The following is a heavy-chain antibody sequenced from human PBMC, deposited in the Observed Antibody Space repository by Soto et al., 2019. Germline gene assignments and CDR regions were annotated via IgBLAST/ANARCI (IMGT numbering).Heavy chain of an antibody. Sequence: QVQLQESGPGLVKPSETLSLTCTVPGGSISSYYWSWIRQPPGKGLEWIGYIYYSGSTNYNPSLKSRVTISVDTSKNQFSLKLSSVTAADTAVYYCARGNYSNYAYYYYMDVWGKGTTVTVSS. CDR2: IYYSGST. CDR1: GGSISSYY. CDR3: ARGNYSNYAYYYYMDV. V-gene: IGHV4-59*08. D-gene: IGHD4-4*01. J-gene: IGHJ6*03.